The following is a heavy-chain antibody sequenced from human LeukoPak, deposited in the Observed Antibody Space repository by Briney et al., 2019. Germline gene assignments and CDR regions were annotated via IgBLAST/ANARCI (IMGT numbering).Heavy chain of an antibody. CDR2: INHSGST. J-gene: IGHJ1*01. CDR3: ARGLSSSWYRAEYFQQ. D-gene: IGHD6-13*01. V-gene: IGHV4-30-4*01. CDR1: GGSISSGDYY. Sequence: KPSETLSLTCTVSGGSISSGDYYWSWIRQPPGKGLEWIGEINHSGSTTYNPSLKSRVTLSVDTSKNQFSLKLSSVTAADTALYYCARGLSSSWYRAEYFQQWGQGTLVTVSS.